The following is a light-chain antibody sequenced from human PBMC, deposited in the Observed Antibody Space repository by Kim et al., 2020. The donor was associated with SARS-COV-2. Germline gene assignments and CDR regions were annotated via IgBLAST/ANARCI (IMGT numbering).Light chain of an antibody. CDR3: QQYYSTDT. CDR2: AAS. V-gene: IGKV1-NL1*01. CDR1: QGISNS. J-gene: IGKJ1*01. Sequence: DIQMTQSPSSLSASVGDRVTITCRASQGISNSLAWYQQKPGKAPKLLLYAASRLESGVPSRFSGSGSGTDYTLTISSLQPEDFATYYCQQYYSTDTFGQGTKVEIK.